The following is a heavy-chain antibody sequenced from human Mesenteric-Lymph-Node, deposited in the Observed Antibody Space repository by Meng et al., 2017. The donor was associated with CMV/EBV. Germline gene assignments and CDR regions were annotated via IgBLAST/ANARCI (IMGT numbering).Heavy chain of an antibody. J-gene: IGHJ4*02. CDR1: GDSIISSNW. D-gene: IGHD3-10*01. CDR2: IHHSGNT. Sequence: LSWAVSGDSIISSNWWSWVRQPPGEGLEWIGEIHHSGNTNYNPSLKTRVTMSVDKSKNQFSLKLTSVTAADTAFYYCARRGPQLYDYWGQGTLVTVSS. V-gene: IGHV4-4*02. CDR3: ARRGPQLYDY.